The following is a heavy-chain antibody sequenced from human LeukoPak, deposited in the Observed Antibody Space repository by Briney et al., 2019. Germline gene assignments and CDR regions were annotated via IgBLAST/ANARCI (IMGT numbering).Heavy chain of an antibody. Sequence: SETLSLTCTVSGGSISSYYWSWIRQPPGKGLEWIGYIYYSGSTNYNPSLKSRVTISVDTSKNQFSLKLSSVTAADTAVYYCARHEGYRYFDYWGQGTLVTVSS. CDR3: ARHEGYRYFDY. D-gene: IGHD5-18*01. J-gene: IGHJ4*02. V-gene: IGHV4-59*08. CDR2: IYYSGST. CDR1: GGSISSYY.